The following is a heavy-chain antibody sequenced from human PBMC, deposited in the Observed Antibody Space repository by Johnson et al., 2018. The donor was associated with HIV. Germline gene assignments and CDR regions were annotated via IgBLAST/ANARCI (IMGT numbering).Heavy chain of an antibody. CDR2: ISSDGSLT. Sequence: VQLVQSGGGLVQPGGSLRLSCSASGFTFSTYGMQWVRQAPEKRLEYVSAISSDGSLTYYADSVKGRFTISRDNSKNTLYLQRGSLRAEDTAVYSCVQIPQRGKWCCDLWGGGTLVTVSS. D-gene: IGHD3-10*01. V-gene: IGHV3-64D*06. CDR3: VQIPQRGKWCCDL. J-gene: IGHJ2*01. CDR1: GFTFSTYG.